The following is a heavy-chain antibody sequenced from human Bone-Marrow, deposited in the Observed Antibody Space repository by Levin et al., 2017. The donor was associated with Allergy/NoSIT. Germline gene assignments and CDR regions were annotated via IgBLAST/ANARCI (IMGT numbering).Heavy chain of an antibody. V-gene: IGHV4-31*02. J-gene: IGHJ4*02. D-gene: IGHD3-10*01. CDR1: GESVSSSGFY. CDR3: ARESVYYGSGSWIDC. CDR2: IYYPGNT. Sequence: SQTLSLTCTVSGESVSSSGFYWTWIRQYPGKGLEWIGHIYYPGNTSYNPSLKSRVSISEDRSKNQFSLKLDSVTAADTAVYYCARESVYYGSGSWIDCWGQGTLVTVSS.